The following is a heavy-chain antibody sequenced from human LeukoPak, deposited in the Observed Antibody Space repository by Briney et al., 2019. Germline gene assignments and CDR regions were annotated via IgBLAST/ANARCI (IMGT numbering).Heavy chain of an antibody. CDR3: ARWVRRVTRRYYYYMDV. CDR1: GGSISSGSYY. Sequence: SQTLSLTCTVSGGSISSGSYYWSWIRQPAGKGLEWIGRIYTSGSTNYNPSLKSRVTMSVDTSKNQFSLKLSSVTAADTAVYYCARWVRRVTRRYYYYMDVWGKGTTVTISS. CDR2: IYTSGST. J-gene: IGHJ6*03. D-gene: IGHD4-17*01. V-gene: IGHV4-61*02.